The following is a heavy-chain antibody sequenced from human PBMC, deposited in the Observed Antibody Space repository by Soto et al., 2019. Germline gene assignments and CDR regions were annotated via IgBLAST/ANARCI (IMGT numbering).Heavy chain of an antibody. J-gene: IGHJ3*02. CDR2: IHYSGST. V-gene: IGHV4-39*01. CDR1: GGSISISSYY. Sequence: QLQLQESGPRLVKPSETLSLTCTVSGGSISISSYYWGWIRQPPGKGLEWIANIHYSGSTYYKPPLKSRLTISVDTSKNQFSLKLNSVTAADTAVYYCARQGLGASGGNSGDDAFDIWGQGTMVTVSS. CDR3: ARQGLGASGGNSGDDAFDI. D-gene: IGHD2-21*02.